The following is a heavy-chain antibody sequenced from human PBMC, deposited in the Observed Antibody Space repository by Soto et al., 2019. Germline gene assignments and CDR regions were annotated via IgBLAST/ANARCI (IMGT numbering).Heavy chain of an antibody. D-gene: IGHD2-15*01. CDR1: GFTFSSYA. CDR3: ARELVKYCSGGSCYYDWFDP. J-gene: IGHJ5*02. V-gene: IGHV3-23*01. Sequence: EVQLLESGGGLVQPGGSLRLSCAASGFTFSSYAMSWVRQAPGKGLEWVSAISGSGGSTYYADSVKGRVTISRDNSKNTLYLQMNSLRAEDTAVYYCARELVKYCSGGSCYYDWFDPWGQGTLVTVSS. CDR2: ISGSGGST.